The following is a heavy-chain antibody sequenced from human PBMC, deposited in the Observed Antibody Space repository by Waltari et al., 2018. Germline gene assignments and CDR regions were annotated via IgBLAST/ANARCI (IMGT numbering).Heavy chain of an antibody. CDR3: VTSQLELLRRLDAFDI. J-gene: IGHJ3*02. V-gene: IGHV1-69-2*01. CDR1: GYTFTDYY. CDR2: VDPEDGET. D-gene: IGHD1-1*01. Sequence: EVQLVQSGAEVKKPGATVKISCKASGYTFTDYYMHWVQQAPGKGLEWMGRVDPEDGETIYAEKFQGRVTITADTSTDTAYMELSSLRSEDTAVYYCVTSQLELLRRLDAFDIWGQGTMVTVSS.